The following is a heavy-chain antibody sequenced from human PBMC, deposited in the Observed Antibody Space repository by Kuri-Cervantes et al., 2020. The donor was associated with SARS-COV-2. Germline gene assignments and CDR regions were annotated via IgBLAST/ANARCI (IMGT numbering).Heavy chain of an antibody. Sequence: GSLRLSCTVSGGSISSYYWSWIRQPPGKGLEWIGYIYYSGSTNYNPSLKSRVTISVDRSKNQFSLKLSSVTAADTAVYYCARRINYWWFDPWGQGTLVTVSS. D-gene: IGHD4-11*01. CDR2: IYYSGST. V-gene: IGHV4-59*12. J-gene: IGHJ5*02. CDR3: ARRINYWWFDP. CDR1: GGSISSYY.